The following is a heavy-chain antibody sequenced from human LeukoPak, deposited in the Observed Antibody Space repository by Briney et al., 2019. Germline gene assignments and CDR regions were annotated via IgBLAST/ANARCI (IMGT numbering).Heavy chain of an antibody. J-gene: IGHJ4*02. CDR2: ISDSGGST. CDR1: GIPLSNYG. CDR3: AKRGVVIRVILVGFHKEAYYFDS. D-gene: IGHD3-22*01. Sequence: GGSLRLSFAVSGIPLSNYGMSWVRPAPGKGLEWVAGISDSGGSTNYSDSVKGRFTISRDNPKNTLYLQMNSLRAEDTAVYFCAKRGVVIRVILVGFHKEAYYFDSWGQGALVTVSS. V-gene: IGHV3-23*01.